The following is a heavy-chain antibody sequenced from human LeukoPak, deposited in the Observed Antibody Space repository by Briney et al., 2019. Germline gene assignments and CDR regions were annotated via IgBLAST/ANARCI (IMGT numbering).Heavy chain of an antibody. J-gene: IGHJ3*02. CDR3: ARRTGGYWDAFDI. CDR2: IYYSGST. Sequence: SETLSLTCAVYDGSFSGYYWSWIRQPPGKGLEWIGYIYYSGSTNYNPSLKSRVTISVDTSKNQFSLKLSSVTAADTAVYYCARRTGGYWDAFDIWGQGTMVTVSS. V-gene: IGHV4-59*01. D-gene: IGHD3-22*01. CDR1: DGSFSGYY.